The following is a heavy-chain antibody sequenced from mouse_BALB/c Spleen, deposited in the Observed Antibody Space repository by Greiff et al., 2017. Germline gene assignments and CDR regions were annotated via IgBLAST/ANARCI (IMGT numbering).Heavy chain of an antibody. Sequence: VKLQQPGAELVKPGASVKLSCKASGYTFTSYYMYWVKQRPGQGLEWIGGINPSNGGTNFNEKFKSKATLTVDKSSSTAYMQLSSLTSENSAVYYCTRWPIYYGNYVAYWGQGTLVTVSA. CDR3: TRWPIYYGNYVAY. J-gene: IGHJ3*01. D-gene: IGHD2-1*01. CDR1: GYTFTSYY. V-gene: IGHV1S81*02. CDR2: INPSNGGT.